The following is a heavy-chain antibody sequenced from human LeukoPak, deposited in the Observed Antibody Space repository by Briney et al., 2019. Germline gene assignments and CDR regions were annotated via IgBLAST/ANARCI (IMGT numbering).Heavy chain of an antibody. J-gene: IGHJ6*03. Sequence: GGSLRLSCAASGFTVSSNYMSWVRQAPGKGLEWVSVIYSGGSTYYADSVKGRFTISRDNSKNTLYLQMNSLRAEDTAVYYCARYTVTTPLYYMDVWAKGPRSPSP. CDR2: IYSGGST. CDR3: ARYTVTTPLYYMDV. D-gene: IGHD4-11*01. CDR1: GFTVSSNY. V-gene: IGHV3-53*01.